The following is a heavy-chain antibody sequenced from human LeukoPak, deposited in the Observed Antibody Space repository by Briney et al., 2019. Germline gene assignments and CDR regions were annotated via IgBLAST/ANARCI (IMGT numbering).Heavy chain of an antibody. CDR1: GGTFSSYA. J-gene: IGHJ5*02. V-gene: IGHV1-69*04. Sequence: ASVKVSCKASGGTFSSYAISWVRQAPGQGLEWMGRIIPILGIANYAQKLQGRVTITADKSTSTAYMELSSLRSEDTAVYYCARDRTLMVRGGENWFDPWGQGTLVTVSS. CDR2: IIPILGIA. D-gene: IGHD3-10*01. CDR3: ARDRTLMVRGGENWFDP.